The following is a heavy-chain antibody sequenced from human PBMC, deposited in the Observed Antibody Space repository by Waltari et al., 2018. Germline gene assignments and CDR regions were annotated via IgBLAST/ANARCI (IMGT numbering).Heavy chain of an antibody. CDR1: GFPFSRSS. CDR2: ISSSSSYI. D-gene: IGHD1-26*01. Sequence: EVQLVEYGCGLVKPVGSLRLYWAASGFPFSRSSLNWVRQAPGKGLEWVSSISSSSSYIYYADSVKGRFTISRDNAKNSLYLQMNSLRAEDTAVYYCARVVGATTGYWGQGTLVTVSS. CDR3: ARVVGATTGY. J-gene: IGHJ4*02. V-gene: IGHV3-21*01.